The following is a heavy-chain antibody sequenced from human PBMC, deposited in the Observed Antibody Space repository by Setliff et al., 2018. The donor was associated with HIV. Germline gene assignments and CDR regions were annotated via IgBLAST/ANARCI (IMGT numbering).Heavy chain of an antibody. Sequence: SETLSLTCTVSGGSIRSYYWNWLRQPPGKGLELIGYIYTSGSTNYNPSLKSRVTISVDTSKNQFSLKLSSVTAADTAVYYCVRDPPLITYGPDHPFDIWGQGTMVTVSS. CDR3: VRDPPLITYGPDHPFDI. CDR1: GGSIRSYY. D-gene: IGHD3-10*01. V-gene: IGHV4-4*09. CDR2: IYTSGST. J-gene: IGHJ3*02.